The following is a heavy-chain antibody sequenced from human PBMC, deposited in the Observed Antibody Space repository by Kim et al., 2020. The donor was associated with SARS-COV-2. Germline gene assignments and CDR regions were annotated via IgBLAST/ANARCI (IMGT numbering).Heavy chain of an antibody. V-gene: IGHV3-23*01. CDR1: GFTFSSYA. CDR3: AKVKLPQLLTKSPPTLYFQH. CDR2: ISGSGGST. J-gene: IGHJ1*01. Sequence: GGSLRLSCAASGFTFSSYAMSWVRQAPGKGLEWVSAISGSGGSTYYADSVKGRFTISRDNSKNTLYLQMNSLRAEDTAVYYCAKVKLPQLLTKSPPTLYFQHWGQGTLVTVSS. D-gene: IGHD2-2*01.